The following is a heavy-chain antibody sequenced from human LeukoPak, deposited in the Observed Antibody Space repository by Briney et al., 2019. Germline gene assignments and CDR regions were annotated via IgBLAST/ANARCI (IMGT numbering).Heavy chain of an antibody. CDR3: VSFYGTY. V-gene: IGHV3-74*01. D-gene: IGHD2/OR15-2a*01. CDR2: INSDGSWT. J-gene: IGHJ4*02. CDR1: GNYW. Sequence: GGSLRLSCAASGNYWMHWVRQAPGKGLVWVSHINSDGSWTSYADSVKGRFTISKDNAKNTVYLQMNSLRAEDTAVYYCVSFYGTYWGRGTLVTVSS.